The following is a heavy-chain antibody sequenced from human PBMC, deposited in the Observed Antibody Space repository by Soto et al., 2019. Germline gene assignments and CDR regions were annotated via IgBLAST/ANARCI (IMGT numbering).Heavy chain of an antibody. CDR2: ISGSGGST. Sequence: GGSLRLSCAASGFTFSSYAMSWVRRAPGKGLEWVSGISGSGGSTFYAHSVKGRFTISRDNSKNTLYLQMNSLRAEDTAVYYCARDYSANWPFDYWGQGTLVTVSS. CDR3: ARDYSANWPFDY. D-gene: IGHD1-1*01. CDR1: GFTFSSYA. V-gene: IGHV3-23*01. J-gene: IGHJ4*02.